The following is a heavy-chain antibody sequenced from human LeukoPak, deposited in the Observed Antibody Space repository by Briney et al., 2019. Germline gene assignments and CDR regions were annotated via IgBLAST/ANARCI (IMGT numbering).Heavy chain of an antibody. Sequence: GESLKISCKGSGYSFTSYWIAWVRQMPVKGLEWMGIXXPXXSDTRYXXSFQXQVTIXADRSISTAYLQWSSLKASDTAMYYCARNYYYMDVWGKGTTVTVSS. CDR3: ARNYYYMDV. CDR1: GYSFTSYW. CDR2: XXPXXSDT. V-gene: IGHV5-51*01. J-gene: IGHJ6*03.